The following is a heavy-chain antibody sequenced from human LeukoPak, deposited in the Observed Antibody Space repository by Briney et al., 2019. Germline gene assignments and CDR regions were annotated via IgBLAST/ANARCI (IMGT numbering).Heavy chain of an antibody. D-gene: IGHD5-12*01. Sequence: GRCLRPFWALSALTLSSYCMESVRHPPRDGREWLSSISSSSSYIFYAGLVKGRFTISRDKAKNSLYLQMNSLRAEDTAVYYCARDCGDSVATIDAFDIWGKGTMVTVSS. V-gene: IGHV3-21*01. J-gene: IGHJ3*02. CDR3: ARDCGDSVATIDAFDI. CDR1: ALTLSSYC. CDR2: ISSSSSYI.